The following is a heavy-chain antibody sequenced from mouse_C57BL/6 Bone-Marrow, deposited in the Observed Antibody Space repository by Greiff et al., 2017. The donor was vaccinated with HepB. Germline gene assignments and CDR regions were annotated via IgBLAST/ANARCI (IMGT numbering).Heavy chain of an antibody. Sequence: VKLQQPGAELVMPGASVKLSCKASGYTFTSYWMHWVKQRPGQGLEWIGEIDPSDSYTNYNQKFKGKATLTADKSSSTAYMELRSLTSEDSAVYVCARGPYYYGSSGGMDYWGQGTSVTVSS. J-gene: IGHJ4*01. CDR3: ARGPYYYGSSGGMDY. D-gene: IGHD1-1*01. CDR1: GYTFTSYW. CDR2: IDPSDSYT. V-gene: IGHV1-69*01.